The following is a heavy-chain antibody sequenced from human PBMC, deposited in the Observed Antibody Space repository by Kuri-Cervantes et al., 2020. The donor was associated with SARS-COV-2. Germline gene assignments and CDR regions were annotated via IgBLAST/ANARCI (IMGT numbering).Heavy chain of an antibody. D-gene: IGHD3-10*01. CDR1: GFTFSSYA. J-gene: IGHJ5*02. V-gene: IGHV3-30*04. Sequence: GGSLRLSCAASGFTFSSYAMHWVRRAPGEGLEWVAVISYDGSNKYYADSVKGRFTISRDNSKNTLYLQMNSLRAEDTAVYYCARDYGPHNWFDPWGQGTLVTVSS. CDR2: ISYDGSNK. CDR3: ARDYGPHNWFDP.